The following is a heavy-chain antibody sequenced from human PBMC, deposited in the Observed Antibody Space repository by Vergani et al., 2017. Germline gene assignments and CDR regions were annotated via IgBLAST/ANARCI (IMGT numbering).Heavy chain of an antibody. D-gene: IGHD3-22*01. Sequence: EVQLVESGGRVVRPGGSLSLSCIASGFKFDDYGMNWVRHVPGKGLVWVAGVNWNGVGSAYADSVRGRFIISRDNAKNSLFLQMNSLRVEDPALYYCATIDSSGYYPSYNVPDYWGQGTQVTVSS. J-gene: IGHJ4*02. V-gene: IGHV3-20*04. CDR2: VNWNGVGS. CDR3: ATIDSSGYYPSYNVPDY. CDR1: GFKFDDYG.